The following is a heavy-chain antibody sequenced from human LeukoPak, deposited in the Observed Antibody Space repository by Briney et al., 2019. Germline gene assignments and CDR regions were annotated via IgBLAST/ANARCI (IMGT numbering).Heavy chain of an antibody. D-gene: IGHD2-8*01. Sequence: SETLSLTCTVSGGSISSYYWSWIRQPAGKGLEWIGRIYTSGSTNYNPSLKSRVTMSVDTSKNQVSLKLSSVTAADTAVYYCARGYCTNGVCYGGWFDPWGQGTLVTVSS. CDR2: IYTSGST. V-gene: IGHV4-4*07. CDR1: GGSISSYY. CDR3: ARGYCTNGVCYGGWFDP. J-gene: IGHJ5*02.